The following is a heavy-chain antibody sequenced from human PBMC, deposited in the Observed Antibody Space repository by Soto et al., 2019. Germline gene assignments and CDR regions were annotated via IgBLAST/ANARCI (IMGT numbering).Heavy chain of an antibody. V-gene: IGHV4-4*02. Sequence: SETLSLTCTVSGGYISSYHLWSWVRQPPGKRLEWIGEIYHGGSTNYNPSLKSRVTISFDKSKNQFSLKLTSVIAADTAVYYCARDRAQLERRDYGMDVWGQGTTVTVSS. D-gene: IGHD1-1*01. CDR3: ARDRAQLERRDYGMDV. CDR2: IYHGGST. CDR1: GGYISSYHL. J-gene: IGHJ6*02.